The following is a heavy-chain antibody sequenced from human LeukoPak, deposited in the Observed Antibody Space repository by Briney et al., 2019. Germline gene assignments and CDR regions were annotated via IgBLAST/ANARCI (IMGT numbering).Heavy chain of an antibody. V-gene: IGHV3-7*01. J-gene: IGHJ2*01. CDR2: INQDGSQT. CDR1: GFTLSGYW. Sequence: AGGPLRLSCAAPGFTLSGYWMHWVRQAPGRGLEWVANINQDGSQTYYLGSVKGRFTISRDNAKDSLYLQMNSLRVDDTAVYYCARRYFDLWGRGTLVSVSS. CDR3: ARRYFDL.